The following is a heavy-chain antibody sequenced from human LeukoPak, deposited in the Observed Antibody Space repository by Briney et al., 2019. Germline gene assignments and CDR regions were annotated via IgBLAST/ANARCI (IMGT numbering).Heavy chain of an antibody. CDR2: INPNSGGT. V-gene: IGHV1-2*02. CDR1: GYTFTGYH. CDR3: ARSDQFPYYMDV. J-gene: IGHJ6*03. D-gene: IGHD2-2*01. Sequence: ASVKVSCKASGYTFTGYHMHWVRQAPGQGLEWMGWINPNSGGTNYAQKFQGRVTMTRDKSISTAYMELSRLRSDDTAVYYCARSDQFPYYMDVWGKGTTVTVSS.